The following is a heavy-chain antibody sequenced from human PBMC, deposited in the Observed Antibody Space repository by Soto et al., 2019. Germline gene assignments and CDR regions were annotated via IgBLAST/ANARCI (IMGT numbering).Heavy chain of an antibody. CDR2: IRNKANYYTT. CDR3: VIVGGTRS. D-gene: IGHD1-26*01. CDR1: GFPFSDLY. V-gene: IGHV3-72*01. J-gene: IGHJ5*02. Sequence: EVQLVESGGGLVQPGGSLRLSCAASGFPFSDLYIDWVRQAPGKGLEWVARIRNKANYYTTDYAASVKGRFTISRDDSKNAVYLQMNSLKTEDTAVYYCVIVGGTRSWGQGTLVSVSS.